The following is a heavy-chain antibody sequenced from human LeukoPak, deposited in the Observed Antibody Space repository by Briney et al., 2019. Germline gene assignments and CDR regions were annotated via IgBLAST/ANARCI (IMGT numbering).Heavy chain of an antibody. CDR1: GFTFSSYS. Sequence: GGSLRLSCAASGFTFSSYSMNWVRQAPGKGLKWVSSISSSSSYIYYADSVKGRFTISRDNAKNSLYLQMNSLRAEDTAVYYCARWDYAPTNWYFDLWGRGTLVTVSS. CDR3: ARWDYAPTNWYFDL. CDR2: ISSSSSYI. J-gene: IGHJ2*01. V-gene: IGHV3-21*01. D-gene: IGHD1-7*01.